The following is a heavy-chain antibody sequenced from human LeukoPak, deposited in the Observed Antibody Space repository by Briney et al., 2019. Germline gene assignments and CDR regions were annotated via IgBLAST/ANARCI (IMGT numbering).Heavy chain of an antibody. CDR2: INFDGSSK. J-gene: IGHJ4*02. Sequence: GESLKISCAASGFTFSSEGIHWVRQAPGKGLEWVADINFDGSSKYYADSVRGRFTVSRDNSKNTLFLEMSSLTAEDTAVYFCTKGLSGNSKSFYFHYWGQGTLVTVSS. D-gene: IGHD1-26*01. CDR3: TKGLSGNSKSFYFHY. V-gene: IGHV3-30*02. CDR1: GFTFSSEG.